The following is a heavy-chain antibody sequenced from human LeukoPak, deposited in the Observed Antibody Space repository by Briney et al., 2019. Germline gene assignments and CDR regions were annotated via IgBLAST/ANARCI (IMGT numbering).Heavy chain of an antibody. CDR1: GGSISRYY. V-gene: IGHV4-59*12. J-gene: IGHJ4*02. Sequence: SETLSLTCTVSGGSISRYYWSWIRQPPGKGLEWIGYKDYSGSTNYNRSLKSRVIISVDTSKNQFSLKLSSVTAADTAVYYCARVADGKGYPFDYWGQGTLVTVSS. CDR2: KDYSGST. CDR3: ARVADGKGYPFDY. D-gene: IGHD5-18*01.